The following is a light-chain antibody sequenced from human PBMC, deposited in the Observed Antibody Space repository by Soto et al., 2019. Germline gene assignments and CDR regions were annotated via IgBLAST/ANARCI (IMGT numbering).Light chain of an antibody. J-gene: IGKJ4*01. CDR3: QQYNNWPPLT. Sequence: EIVRTQSPATLSVSPGERATLSCRASQGVSSNLAWYQQKPGQAPRLLIYGASTRATGIPARFSGSGSGTEFTLTIRSLQSEDFAVYYCQQYNNWPPLTFGGGTKVEIK. V-gene: IGKV3-15*01. CDR1: QGVSSN. CDR2: GAS.